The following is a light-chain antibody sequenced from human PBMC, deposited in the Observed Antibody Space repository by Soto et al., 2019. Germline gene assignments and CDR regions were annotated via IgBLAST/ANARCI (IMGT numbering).Light chain of an antibody. CDR2: GAS. CDR1: QSVSSNY. CDR3: QQYGDSPYT. V-gene: IGKV3-20*01. J-gene: IGKJ2*01. Sequence: EIVLTQSPGTLSLSPGERATLSCRASQSVSSNYLAWYQLKPGQAPRLLIYGASSRATGIPDRFSGSGSGTDFTLTISSLDPEDFAVYFCQQYGDSPYTFGQGTKLEIK.